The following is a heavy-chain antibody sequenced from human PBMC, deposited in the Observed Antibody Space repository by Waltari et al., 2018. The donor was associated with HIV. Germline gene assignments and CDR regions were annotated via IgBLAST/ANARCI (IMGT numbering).Heavy chain of an antibody. Sequence: EVKLVESGGGAVQTGGSLRLSCEGSGFTFSSHDMDWVRQTPGKVLEWVAQISYDAREKFHGDSVRGRFVVSRDNARNSIFLQMNNLRDDDTGVYFCVRQPLRHDL. V-gene: IGHV3-7*01. CDR1: GFTFSSHD. CDR2: ISYDAREK. J-gene: IGHJ2*01. CDR3: VRQPLRHDL.